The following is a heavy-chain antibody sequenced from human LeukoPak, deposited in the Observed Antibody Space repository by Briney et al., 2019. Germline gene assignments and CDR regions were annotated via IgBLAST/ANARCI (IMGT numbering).Heavy chain of an antibody. D-gene: IGHD5-24*01. Sequence: ASVKVSCKASGYTFTSYGISWVRQAPGQGLEWMGWISAYNGNTNYAQKFRGRVTMTTDTSTSTAYMELRSLRSDDTAVYYCASLKTDGYFDYWGQGALVTVSS. J-gene: IGHJ4*02. CDR2: ISAYNGNT. CDR3: ASLKTDGYFDY. CDR1: GYTFTSYG. V-gene: IGHV1-18*01.